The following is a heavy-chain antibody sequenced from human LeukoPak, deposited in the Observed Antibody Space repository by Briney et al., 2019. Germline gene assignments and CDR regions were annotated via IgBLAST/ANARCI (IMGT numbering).Heavy chain of an antibody. CDR1: GGTFIIYA. J-gene: IGHJ4*02. D-gene: IGHD3-9*01. Sequence: ASVSVSFKASGGTFIIYAMSWGRQAPGQGGEGMGGIIPIFGTANYAQKFQGRGTITADEARSTPYMELSSLRSEDTAVYYCARSSYYDILTGIDYWGQGTLVTVSS. CDR3: ARSSYYDILTGIDY. CDR2: IIPIFGTA. V-gene: IGHV1-69*13.